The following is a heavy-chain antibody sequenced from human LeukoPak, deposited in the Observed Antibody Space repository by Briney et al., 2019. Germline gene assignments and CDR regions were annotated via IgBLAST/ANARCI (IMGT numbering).Heavy chain of an antibody. D-gene: IGHD1-26*01. V-gene: IGHV4-39*01. CDR3: ARNASDSGTSYFDY. Sequence: SETLSLTCTVSGGSISSSNYYWGWIRQPPGKGLEWIGGIYYSGSTSYNPSLKSRVTISVDTSKNQFSLKLDSVTAADTAVYYCARNASDSGTSYFDYWGQGTLVTVSS. J-gene: IGHJ4*02. CDR2: IYYSGST. CDR1: GGSISSSNYY.